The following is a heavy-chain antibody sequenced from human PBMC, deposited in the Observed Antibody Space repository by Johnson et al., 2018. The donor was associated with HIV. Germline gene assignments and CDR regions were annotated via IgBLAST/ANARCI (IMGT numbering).Heavy chain of an antibody. CDR3: TTGHYYVRSGDAFDI. D-gene: IGHD3-22*01. Sequence: VQLVESGGGLVKPGGSLRLSCAASGFTFSNAWMSWVRQAPGKGLEWVGRIKSKTDGGTTDYAAPVKGRFTISRDDSKNTLYLQMNSLKTEDTAVYYGTTGHYYVRSGDAFDIWGQGTMVTVSS. CDR1: GFTFSNAW. J-gene: IGHJ3*02. V-gene: IGHV3-15*01. CDR2: IKSKTDGGTT.